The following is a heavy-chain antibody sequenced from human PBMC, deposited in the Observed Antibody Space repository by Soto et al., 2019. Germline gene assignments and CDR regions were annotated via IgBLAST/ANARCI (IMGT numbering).Heavy chain of an antibody. Sequence: QVQLQESGPGLVKPSQTLSLTCTVSGGSISSGGYYWSWIRQHPGKGLEWIGYIYYSGSTYYNPSLKSRVTISVDTSKNQFSLKLSSVNAADTAVYYCARDTARGYSYGSFDYWGQGTLVTVSS. J-gene: IGHJ4*02. V-gene: IGHV4-31*03. CDR3: ARDTARGYSYGSFDY. CDR2: IYYSGST. CDR1: GGSISSGGYY. D-gene: IGHD5-18*01.